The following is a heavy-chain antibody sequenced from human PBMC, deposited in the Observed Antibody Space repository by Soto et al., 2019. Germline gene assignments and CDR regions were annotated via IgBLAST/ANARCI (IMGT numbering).Heavy chain of an antibody. CDR2: IYGGGTT. J-gene: IGHJ4*02. V-gene: IGHV3-53*01. CDR1: GFTVSSKY. Sequence: EVQLVESGGGLIQPGGSLRLSCAASGFTVSSKYMTWVRQAPGKGLEWVSVIYGGGTTYYADSVKGRCTISRDNSKNTFYLQMNSLRAEDTAVYYCVQTTGWPGFDFWGQGTLVTVSS. CDR3: VQTTGWPGFDF. D-gene: IGHD6-19*01.